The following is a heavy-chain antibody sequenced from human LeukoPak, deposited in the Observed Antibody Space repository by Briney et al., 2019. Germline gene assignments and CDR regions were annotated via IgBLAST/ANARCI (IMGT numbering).Heavy chain of an antibody. D-gene: IGHD3-22*01. Sequence: SVKVSCKASGGTFSSYGISWVRQAPGQGLEWMGGIIPIFGTANYAQKFQGRVTITADESTSTAYMELSSLRSEDTAVYYCARCHVDDSSGYYDWYFDLWGRGTLVTVSS. CDR3: ARCHVDDSSGYYDWYFDL. CDR1: GGTFSSYG. J-gene: IGHJ2*01. CDR2: IIPIFGTA. V-gene: IGHV1-69*13.